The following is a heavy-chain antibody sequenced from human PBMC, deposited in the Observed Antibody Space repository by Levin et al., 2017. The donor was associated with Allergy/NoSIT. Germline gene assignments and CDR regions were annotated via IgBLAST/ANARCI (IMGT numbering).Heavy chain of an antibody. V-gene: IGHV3-15*01. CDR3: TTGDCGGGSCHAVDY. D-gene: IGHD2-15*01. CDR1: GFTFSNVW. Sequence: GGSLRLSCAASGFTFSNVWMTWVRQAPGKGLEWVGRIKRKIDGGTTDYAAPVKGEFTISRDDSKNTEYLEINSLKTEDTAVYYWTTGDCGGGSCHAVDYWGRGTLVTVSS. J-gene: IGHJ4*02. CDR2: IKRKIDGGTT.